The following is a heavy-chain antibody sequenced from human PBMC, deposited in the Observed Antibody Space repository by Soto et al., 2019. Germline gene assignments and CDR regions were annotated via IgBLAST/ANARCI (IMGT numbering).Heavy chain of an antibody. V-gene: IGHV3-30-3*01. Sequence: GSMRLSSAASGFTFSSYSMHWVHQDPGKGLEWVAVISYDGSNKYYADSVKGRFTISRDNSKNTLYLQMNSLRAEDTAVYYCARDGYSSSPIINWFDPWGQGTLVTVSS. CDR3: ARDGYSSSPIINWFDP. CDR2: ISYDGSNK. J-gene: IGHJ5*02. D-gene: IGHD6-13*01. CDR1: GFTFSSYS.